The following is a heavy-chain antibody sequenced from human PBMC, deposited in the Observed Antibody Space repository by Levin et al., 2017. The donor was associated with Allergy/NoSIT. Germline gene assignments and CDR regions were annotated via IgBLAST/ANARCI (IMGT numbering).Heavy chain of an antibody. CDR2: IYSDGST. V-gene: IGHV3-53*01. D-gene: IGHD2-2*01. J-gene: IGHJ4*02. CDR1: GFSFSNHY. Sequence: GGSLRLSCAASGFSFSNHYMTWVRQCPGKGLECVSVIYSDGSTYYADSVRGRFTISRDSFRNTLSLQMSSLRDDDTAVYYCTKGHYSGVYQWGQGTLVTVSS. CDR3: TKGHYSGVYQ.